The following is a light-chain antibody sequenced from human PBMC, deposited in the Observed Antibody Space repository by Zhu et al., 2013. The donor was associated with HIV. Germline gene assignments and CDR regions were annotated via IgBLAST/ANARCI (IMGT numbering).Light chain of an antibody. J-gene: IGKJ2*01. CDR3: QQFGGSPPYT. Sequence: IVLTQSPATLSLSPGERATLSCRASQTVTSGSLAWYQQRPGQAPRLLVYGASSRATDIPDRFTGSGSGTDFTLTITRLEPEDLGVYYCQQFGGSPPYTFGQGTRLEIK. V-gene: IGKV3-20*01. CDR1: QTVTSGS. CDR2: GAS.